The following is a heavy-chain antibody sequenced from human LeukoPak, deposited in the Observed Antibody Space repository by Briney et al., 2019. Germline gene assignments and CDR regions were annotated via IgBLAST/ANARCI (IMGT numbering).Heavy chain of an antibody. CDR2: INKDGSEE. V-gene: IGHV3-7*01. J-gene: IGHJ4*02. D-gene: IGHD3-16*01. CDR1: GFSFSNYW. Sequence: GGSLRLSCAASGFSFSNYWMSWFRQAPGKGLEWVADINKDGSEECYVDSVKGRFTISRDNAKNSLYLQMNSLRVEDTAVYYCARDGDFDFWGQGIQVTVSS. CDR3: ARDGDFDF.